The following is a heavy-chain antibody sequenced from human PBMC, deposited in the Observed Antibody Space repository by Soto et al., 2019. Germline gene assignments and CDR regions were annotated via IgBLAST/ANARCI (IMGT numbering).Heavy chain of an antibody. V-gene: IGHV1-69*01. Sequence: QVQLEQSGAEVKKPGSSLKVSCKATGGTFNKYAISWVRQAPGQGLEWMAGIIPVYGTPNYAQRFQDRVTIIADESTTTAYMEVNSLTSEDTAIYYCSIVTACGMDVGGPGTTVIVSS. CDR2: IIPVYGTP. CDR1: GGTFNKYA. D-gene: IGHD2-15*01. J-gene: IGHJ6*02. CDR3: SIVTACGMDV.